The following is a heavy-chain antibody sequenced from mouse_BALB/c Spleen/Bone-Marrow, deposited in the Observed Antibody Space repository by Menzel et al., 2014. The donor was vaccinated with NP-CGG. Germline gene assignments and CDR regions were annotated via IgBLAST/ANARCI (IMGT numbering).Heavy chain of an antibody. J-gene: IGHJ4*01. V-gene: IGHV2-5-1*01. CDR3: AKNNKYGNFWGLDAIDY. D-gene: IGHD2-10*02. CDR1: GFSLTSYG. Sequence: QVQLKESGPSLVQPSQSLSITCTVSGFSLTSYGVHWVRQSPGKGLEWLGVIWRGGSTDYNAAFMSRLSITKDNSKSQVFVKMNSLQADDTSIYYCAKNNKYGNFWGLDAIDYWGQGTSVTVSS. CDR2: IWRGGST.